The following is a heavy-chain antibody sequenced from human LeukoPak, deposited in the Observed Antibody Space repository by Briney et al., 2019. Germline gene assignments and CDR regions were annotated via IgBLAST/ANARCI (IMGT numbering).Heavy chain of an antibody. CDR1: GFTLPKVA. CDR3: AKDSRAAFDFYSLAV. V-gene: IGHV3-23*01. CDR2: ISGSGGST. Sequence: GGSLSLSPAVSGFTLPKVAMTSVRQSPGKGLEWVSGISGSGGSTYYADSVKGRFTISRDNSKNTLYLQMNCLSAEDSAVNYCAKDSRAAFDFYSLAVWGQGTMVAVSS. J-gene: IGHJ3*01. D-gene: IGHD3/OR15-3a*01.